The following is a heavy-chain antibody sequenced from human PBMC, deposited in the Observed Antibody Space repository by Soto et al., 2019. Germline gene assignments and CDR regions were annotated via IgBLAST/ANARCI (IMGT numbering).Heavy chain of an antibody. V-gene: IGHV1-3*01. J-gene: IGHJ6*02. CDR3: ARGRLWLQLYYYGMDV. D-gene: IGHD5-18*01. Sequence: GASVKVSCKASGYTLSNYAMHWVRQAPGQRLEWMGWINAGNGDIKYSQKFQGRVSITRDTSANTAYMELSSLRFEDTAVYYCARGRLWLQLYYYGMDVWGQGTTVTVSS. CDR1: GYTLSNYA. CDR2: INAGNGDI.